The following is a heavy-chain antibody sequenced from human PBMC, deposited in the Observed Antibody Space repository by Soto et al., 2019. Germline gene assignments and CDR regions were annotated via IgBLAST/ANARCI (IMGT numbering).Heavy chain of an antibody. CDR2: INHSGST. D-gene: IGHD3-22*01. V-gene: IGHV4-34*01. CDR1: GGSFSGYY. CDR3: ARSGIVVVITTLYYGMDV. J-gene: IGHJ6*02. Sequence: PSETLSLTCAVYGGSFSGYYWSWSRQPPGKGLEWIGEINHSGSTNYNPSLKSRVTISVDTSKNQFSLKLSSVTAADTAVYYCARSGIVVVITTLYYGMDVWGQGTTVTVSS.